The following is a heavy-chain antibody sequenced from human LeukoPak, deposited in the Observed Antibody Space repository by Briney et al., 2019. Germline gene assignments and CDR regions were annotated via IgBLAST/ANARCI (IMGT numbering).Heavy chain of an antibody. CDR3: VRGNYEFLEAIHYYTDV. V-gene: IGHV4-39*02. Sequence: SENLSLTCTVSGASITSADYYWGWIRQPPGKGLEWIGSVLFTGDTYYTPSLKSRVTISVHTSNKQFSLKLSSVTAADTAVYYCVRGNYEFLEAIHYYTDVWGKGTTVTVSS. J-gene: IGHJ6*03. CDR1: GASITSADYY. CDR2: VLFTGDT. D-gene: IGHD3-3*01.